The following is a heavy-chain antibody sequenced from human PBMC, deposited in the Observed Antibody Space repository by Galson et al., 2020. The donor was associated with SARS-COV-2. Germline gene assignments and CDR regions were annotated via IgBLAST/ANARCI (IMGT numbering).Heavy chain of an antibody. CDR2: TYYRSQWST. V-gene: IGHV6-1*01. D-gene: IGHD6-13*01. Sequence: SQTLSLTCAISGDSVSSNSAAWNWIRHSPSSGLEWLGRTYYRSQWSTDYAVSVKSRITINPDTSKNQFSLQLNSVTPEDTAIYYCAGRVAGAGSLHIWGQGTMVIVSS. CDR1: GDSVSSNSAA. J-gene: IGHJ3*02. CDR3: AGRVAGAGSLHI.